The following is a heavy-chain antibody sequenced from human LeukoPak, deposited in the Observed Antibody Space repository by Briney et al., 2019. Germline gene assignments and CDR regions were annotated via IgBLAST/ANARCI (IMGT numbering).Heavy chain of an antibody. CDR3: TRDSYKSPDY. V-gene: IGHV3-74*01. Sequence: PGGSLRLSCAASGFTFNSYWMSWVRQPPGKGLVWVSRVNTDGSATSYADSVKGRFTISRDNAKNTLYLQMNSLRAEDTAVYYCTRDSYKSPDYWGQGTLVTVSS. D-gene: IGHD3-10*01. CDR1: GFTFNSYW. CDR2: VNTDGSAT. J-gene: IGHJ4*02.